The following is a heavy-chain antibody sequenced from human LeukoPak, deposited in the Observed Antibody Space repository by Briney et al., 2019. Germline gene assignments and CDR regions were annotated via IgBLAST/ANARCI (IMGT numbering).Heavy chain of an antibody. Sequence: SETLSLTCAVYGGSFSGYYWSWIRQPPGKGLEWIGYIYYSGSTNYNPSLKSRVTISVDTSKNQFSLKLSSVTAADTAVYYCARQDTAMVFYWGQGTLVTVSS. CDR3: ARQDTAMVFY. CDR1: GGSFSGYY. V-gene: IGHV4-59*01. D-gene: IGHD5-18*01. J-gene: IGHJ4*02. CDR2: IYYSGST.